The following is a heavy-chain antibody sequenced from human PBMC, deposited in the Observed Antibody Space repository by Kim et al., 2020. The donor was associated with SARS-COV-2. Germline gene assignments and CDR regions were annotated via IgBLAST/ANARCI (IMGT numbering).Heavy chain of an antibody. V-gene: IGHV4-34*01. CDR2: INHSGTT. J-gene: IGHJ2*01. Sequence: SETLSLTCAVYGGSFSGYYWSWVRQPPGKGLEWIGEINHSGTTNYNPSLKSRVTISVDTSKNQFSLKLSSVTAADTAVYYCARESTVPDWYFDLWAVAPWSLSPQ. D-gene: IGHD3-10*01. CDR3: ARESTVPDWYFDL. CDR1: GGSFSGYY.